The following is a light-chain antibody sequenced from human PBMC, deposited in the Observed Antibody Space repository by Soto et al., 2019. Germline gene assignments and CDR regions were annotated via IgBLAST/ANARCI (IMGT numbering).Light chain of an antibody. CDR1: SSNIGRNT. CDR2: NDN. CDR3: AALDDSLDVVV. Sequence: QLVLTQPPSASGTPGQRVTISCSGSSSNIGRNTVNWYQQLPGTAPKLLIYNDNQRPSGVPDRFSGSKSGTSASLAISGLQSEDETDYYCAALDDSLDVVVFGGGTKLTVL. V-gene: IGLV1-44*01. J-gene: IGLJ2*01.